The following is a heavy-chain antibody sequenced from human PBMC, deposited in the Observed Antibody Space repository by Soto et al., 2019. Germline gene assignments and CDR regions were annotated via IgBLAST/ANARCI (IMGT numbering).Heavy chain of an antibody. CDR2: TYYRSKWYN. CDR3: ARDQPLYYYYGMDV. J-gene: IGHJ6*02. Sequence: KQSQTLSLTCAISGDRVSSNSAAWNWVRQSPSRGLEWLGRTYYRSKWYNDYAVSVKSRITINPDTSMNQFSLQLNSVTPEDTAVYYCARDQPLYYYYGMDVWGQGTTVTVSS. CDR1: GDRVSSNSAA. V-gene: IGHV6-1*01.